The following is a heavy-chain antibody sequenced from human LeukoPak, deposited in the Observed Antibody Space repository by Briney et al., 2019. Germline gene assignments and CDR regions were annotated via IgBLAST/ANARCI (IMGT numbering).Heavy chain of an antibody. D-gene: IGHD6-6*01. CDR1: GGSFSDYY. CDR2: IYYSGST. CDR3: AREGVEYSSSFGY. V-gene: IGHV4-30-4*08. J-gene: IGHJ4*02. Sequence: SETLSLTCAVYGGSFSDYYWSWIRQPPGKGLEWIGYIYYSGSTYYNPSLKSRVTISVDTSKNQFSLKLSSVTAADTAVYYCAREGVEYSSSFGYWGQGTLVTVSS.